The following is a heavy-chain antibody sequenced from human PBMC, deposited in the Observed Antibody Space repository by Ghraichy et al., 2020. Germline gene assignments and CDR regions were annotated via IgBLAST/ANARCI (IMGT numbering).Heavy chain of an antibody. V-gene: IGHV3-74*01. Sequence: GESLNISCAASGFTFSKYWMHWVRQAPGKGLVWVSRVDSDGSSTIYADSVKGRFTISRDNAENTLYLQMNSLRAKDTAVYYCATGIINAYEIWGQGTMVTVSS. J-gene: IGHJ3*02. D-gene: IGHD1-1*01. CDR3: ATGIINAYEI. CDR2: VDSDGSST. CDR1: GFTFSKYW.